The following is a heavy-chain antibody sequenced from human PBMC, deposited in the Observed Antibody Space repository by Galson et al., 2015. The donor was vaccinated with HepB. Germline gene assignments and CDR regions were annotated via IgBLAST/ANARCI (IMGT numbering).Heavy chain of an antibody. CDR3: ARAFCSRLSCSSNDY. Sequence: SLRLSCAASGFTFRNYAMSWVRQAPGKGLERVSAITPSGDNTYYADSVKGRFTISRAKAKSSLHLQMNSLRVEDTAVYYFARAFCSRLSCSSNDYWGQGTLVTVSS. V-gene: IGHV3-23*01. CDR2: ITPSGDNT. J-gene: IGHJ4*02. D-gene: IGHD2-2*01. CDR1: GFTFRNYA.